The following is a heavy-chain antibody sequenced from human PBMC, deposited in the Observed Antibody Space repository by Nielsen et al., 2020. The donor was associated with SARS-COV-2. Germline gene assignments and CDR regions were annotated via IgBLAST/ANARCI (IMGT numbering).Heavy chain of an antibody. CDR3: ASSDGSGSYPFDY. CDR2: IWYDGSNK. CDR1: GFTFSSYG. J-gene: IGHJ4*02. D-gene: IGHD3-10*01. Sequence: GESLKISCAASGFTFSSYGMHWVRQAPGEGLEWVAVIWYDGSNKYYADSVKGRFTISRDNSKNTLYLQVNSLRAEDTAVYYCASSDGSGSYPFDYWGQGTLVTVSS. V-gene: IGHV3-33*01.